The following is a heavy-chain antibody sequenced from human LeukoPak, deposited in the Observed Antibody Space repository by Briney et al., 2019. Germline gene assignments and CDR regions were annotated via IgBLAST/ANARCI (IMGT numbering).Heavy chain of an antibody. V-gene: IGHV3-64D*06. J-gene: IGHJ5*02. CDR1: GLTFSNYA. CDR2: IRSTGGST. Sequence: GGSLRLSCSASGLTFSNYAMHWVRQAPGKGLEFVSGIRSTGGSTNYPDSVKDRFSISRDNSKNTLYLQMTSLRADDTAVYYCVKDQHCSTISCATRTGFDPWGQGSSVTVSS. D-gene: IGHD2-2*01. CDR3: VKDQHCSTISCATRTGFDP.